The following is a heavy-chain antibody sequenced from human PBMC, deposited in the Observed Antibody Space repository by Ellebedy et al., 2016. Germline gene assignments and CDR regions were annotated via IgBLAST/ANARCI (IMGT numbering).Heavy chain of an antibody. Sequence: GESLKISXAASGLTFSNFFMTWVRQAPGKGLEWFSTISASGDKTDFADSVRGRFSISRDNSKDTLYLHMRSLRAEDTAVYYCRPGHYFDHWGQGTLVTVSS. CDR3: RPGHYFDH. V-gene: IGHV3-23*01. CDR1: GLTFSNFF. J-gene: IGHJ4*02. CDR2: ISASGDKT.